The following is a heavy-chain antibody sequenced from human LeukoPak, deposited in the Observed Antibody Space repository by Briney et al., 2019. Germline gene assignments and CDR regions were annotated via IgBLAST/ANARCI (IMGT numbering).Heavy chain of an antibody. CDR1: GGSYSGYY. CDR3: AVDYGGNSHFDY. J-gene: IGHJ4*02. V-gene: IGHV4-34*01. CDR2: INHSGST. D-gene: IGHD4-23*01. Sequence: SETLSLTCAVYGGSYSGYYWSGIRQPPAKGLEWIGEINHSGSTNYNPSLKSRVTISVDTSKNQFSLKLSSVTAADTAVYYCAVDYGGNSHFDYWGQGTLVTVSS.